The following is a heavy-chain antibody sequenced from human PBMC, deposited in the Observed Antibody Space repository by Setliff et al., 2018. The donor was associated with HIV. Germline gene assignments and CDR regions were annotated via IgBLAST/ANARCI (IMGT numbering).Heavy chain of an antibody. J-gene: IGHJ4*02. CDR1: GFIFSSVD. D-gene: IGHD1-1*01. V-gene: IGHV3-9*01. Sequence: GGSLRLSCKGSGFIFSSVDMHWVRQAPGKGLEWVSSISPYSDMRDYMDSVKGRFIISRDNAMNSLYLEMNSLTIDDTAVYYCASARIPTGGTSTSLDFWGQGALVTVSS. CDR2: ISPYSDMR. CDR3: ASARIPTGGTSTSLDF.